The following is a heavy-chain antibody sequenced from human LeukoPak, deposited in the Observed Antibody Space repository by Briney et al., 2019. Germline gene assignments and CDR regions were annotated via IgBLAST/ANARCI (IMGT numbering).Heavy chain of an antibody. J-gene: IGHJ4*02. CDR3: ARWYDYYDSSGYSGPKFDY. CDR2: IYYSGST. CDR1: GGSISSYY. V-gene: IGHV4-39*01. Sequence: SETLSLTCTVSGGSISSYYWGWIRQPPGKGLEWIGSIYYSGSTYYNPSLKSRVTISVDTSKNQFSLKLSSVTAADTAVYYCARWYDYYDSSGYSGPKFDYWGQGTLVTVSS. D-gene: IGHD3-22*01.